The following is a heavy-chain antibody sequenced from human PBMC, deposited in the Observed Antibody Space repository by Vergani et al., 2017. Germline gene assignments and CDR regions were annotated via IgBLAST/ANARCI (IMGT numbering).Heavy chain of an antibody. Sequence: EVQLVESGGGLVQPGGSLRLSCAASGFTFSSYWMHWVRQAPGKGLVWVSSISSSSSYIYYADSVKGRFTISRDNAKNSLYLQMNSLRAEDTAVYYCARVGERPTPTDDYWGQGTLVTVSS. CDR3: ARVGERPTPTDDY. J-gene: IGHJ4*02. CDR1: GFTFSSYW. CDR2: ISSSSSYI. V-gene: IGHV3-21*01.